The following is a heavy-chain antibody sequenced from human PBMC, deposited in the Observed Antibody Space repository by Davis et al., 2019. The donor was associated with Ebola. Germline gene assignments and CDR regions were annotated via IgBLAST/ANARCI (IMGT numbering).Heavy chain of an antibody. CDR1: GFTFNNYW. V-gene: IGHV3-7*01. CDR3: AKSGMVYYMDV. Sequence: PGGSLRLSCAASGFTFNNYWMSWVRQAPGKGLEWVANIKQDGGEKYYVDSLKGRFTISRDNAKNSLYLQMNSLRAEDTAVYYCAKSGMVYYMDVWGKGTTVTVSS. D-gene: IGHD5-18*01. J-gene: IGHJ6*03. CDR2: IKQDGGEK.